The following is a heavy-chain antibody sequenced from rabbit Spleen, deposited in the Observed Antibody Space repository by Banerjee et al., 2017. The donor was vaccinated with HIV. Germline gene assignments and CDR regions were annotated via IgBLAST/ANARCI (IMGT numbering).Heavy chain of an antibody. D-gene: IGHD2-1*01. CDR1: GFDLSSYYY. CDR2: IYGDRSGST. V-gene: IGHV1S40*01. J-gene: IGHJ4*01. Sequence: QSLEESGGDLVKPGASLTLTCTASGFDLSSYYYMCWVRQAPGKGLECIACIYGDRSGSTYYANWAKGRFTISRTSSTTVTPEMTSLTAADTATYFCARGSAAMTMVITGFYLGLWGQGTLVTVS. CDR3: ARGSAAMTMVITGFYLGL.